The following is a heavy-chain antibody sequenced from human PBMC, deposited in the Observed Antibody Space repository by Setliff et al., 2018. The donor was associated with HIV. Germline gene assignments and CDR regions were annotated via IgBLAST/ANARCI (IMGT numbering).Heavy chain of an antibody. D-gene: IGHD1-26*01. J-gene: IGHJ4*02. CDR1: GFIFNDYW. CDR3: GTENSGSYCFDY. V-gene: IGHV3-9*01. CDR2: ISWNSGSI. Sequence: PGGSLRLSCAASGFIFNDYWMAWVRQAPGKGLEWVSGISWNSGSIGYADSVKGRFTISRDNAKNSLYLQMNSLRAEDTAVYYCGTENSGSYCFDYWGQGTLVTVSS.